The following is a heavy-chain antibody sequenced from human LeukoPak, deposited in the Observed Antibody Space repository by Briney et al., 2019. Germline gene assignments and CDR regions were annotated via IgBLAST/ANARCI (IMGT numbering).Heavy chain of an antibody. CDR1: GGSFSGYY. Sequence: SETLSLTCAVYGGSFSGYYWSWIRQPPGKGLEWIGEINHSGSTKYNPSLKSRVTISVDTSKNQFSLKLSSVTAADTAVYYCARGLTAVAGDAFDIWGQGTMVTVSS. CDR3: ARGLTAVAGDAFDI. D-gene: IGHD6-19*01. CDR2: INHSGST. J-gene: IGHJ3*02. V-gene: IGHV4-34*01.